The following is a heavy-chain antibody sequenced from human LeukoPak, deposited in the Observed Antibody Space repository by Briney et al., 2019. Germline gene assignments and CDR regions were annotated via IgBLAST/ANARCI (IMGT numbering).Heavy chain of an antibody. D-gene: IGHD3-16*01. V-gene: IGHV4-31*03. J-gene: IGHJ3*02. CDR2: IYYSGST. CDR3: ARDYEGDAFDI. Sequence: PSQTLSLTCTVSGGSISSGGYSWSWIRQHPGKGLEWIGYIYYSGSTYYNPSLKSRVTISVDTSKNQFSLKLSSVTAADTAVYYCARDYEGDAFDIWGQGTMVTVSS. CDR1: GGSISSGGYS.